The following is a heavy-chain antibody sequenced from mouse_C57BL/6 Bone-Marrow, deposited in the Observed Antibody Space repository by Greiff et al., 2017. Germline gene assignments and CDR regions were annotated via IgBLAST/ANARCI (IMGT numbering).Heavy chain of an antibody. Sequence: VQLQPSGAELAKPGASVTLSCKASGYTFTSYWMHWVKQRPGQGLEWIGNINPSSGYTQYNQKFKDKATLTADKSSRTAYMQLSSLTYEDSAVYYCARSDDYDVDYWGQGTTLTVSS. CDR2: INPSSGYT. D-gene: IGHD2-4*01. J-gene: IGHJ2*01. CDR1: GYTFTSYW. V-gene: IGHV1-7*01. CDR3: ARSDDYDVDY.